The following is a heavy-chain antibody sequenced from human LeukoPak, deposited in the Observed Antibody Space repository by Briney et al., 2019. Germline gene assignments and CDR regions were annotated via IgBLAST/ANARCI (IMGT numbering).Heavy chain of an antibody. D-gene: IGHD3-22*01. CDR1: GFSFSTSGVN. J-gene: IGHJ4*02. V-gene: IGHV2-5*01. Sequence: SGPTLVNPTQTLTLSCTFSGFSFSTSGVNVGWIRQPPGKALEWLSVIYWNDDKRYSPSLKSRLTISKDTSKNQVVLIMTNMDPVATATYYCAHRRSGYYYFDYWGQGTLVTVSS. CDR2: IYWNDDK. CDR3: AHRRSGYYYFDY.